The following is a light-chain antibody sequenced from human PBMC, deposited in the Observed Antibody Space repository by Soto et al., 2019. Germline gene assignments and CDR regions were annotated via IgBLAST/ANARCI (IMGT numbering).Light chain of an antibody. CDR2: DVN. CDR1: SSDVGVYNY. J-gene: IGLJ3*02. Sequence: QSALTQPRSVSGSPGQSVTISCTGTSSDVGVYNYVSWYQQHPGKAPKLMIYDVNKRPSGVPDRFSGSKSGNTASLTISGLQAEDEADYCCGSYAGSNTWVFGGGTKLTVL. V-gene: IGLV2-11*01. CDR3: GSYAGSNTWV.